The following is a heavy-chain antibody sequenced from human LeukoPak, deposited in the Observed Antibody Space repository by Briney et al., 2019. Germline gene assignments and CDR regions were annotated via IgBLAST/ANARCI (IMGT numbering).Heavy chain of an antibody. V-gene: IGHV4-59*12. CDR1: GDSMSTYY. J-gene: IGHJ4*02. CDR2: IYNSGST. D-gene: IGHD5-12*01. Sequence: PSETLSLTCTVSGDSMSTYYWTWIRQPPGKGLEWIGYIYNSGSTNYNPSLKSRVTISVDTSKNQFSLKLSSVTAADTAVYYCARAALRTPLTYFDYWGQGTLVTVSS. CDR3: ARAALRTPLTYFDY.